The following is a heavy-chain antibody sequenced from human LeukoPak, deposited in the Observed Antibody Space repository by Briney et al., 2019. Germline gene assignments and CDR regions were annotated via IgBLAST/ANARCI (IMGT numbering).Heavy chain of an antibody. D-gene: IGHD2-2*02. J-gene: IGHJ3*02. CDR3: ARARGRYQLLYRGHDAFDI. V-gene: IGHV4-59*01. CDR2: IYYSGST. Sequence: PSETLSLTCAVYGGSITGYYWSWIRQTPGKGLEWIGYIYYSGSTNYNPSLKSRVTISVDTSKNQFSLKLSSVTAADTAVYYCARARGRYQLLYRGHDAFDIWGQGTMVTVSS. CDR1: GGSITGYY.